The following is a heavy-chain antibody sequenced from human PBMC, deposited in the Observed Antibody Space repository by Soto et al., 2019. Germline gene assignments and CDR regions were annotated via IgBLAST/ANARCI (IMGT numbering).Heavy chain of an antibody. D-gene: IGHD3-10*01. CDR3: ARVRVRPITLFGP. V-gene: IGHV4-59*08. Sequence: QVQLQESGPGLVKPSETLSLTCTVSGGSITGYYWSWIRQPPGRGLEWIGYIYYSGSTYYNPSLKSRVTISVDTSKNQFSLKLSSVTAADTAVYYCARVRVRPITLFGPWGQGTLVTVSS. J-gene: IGHJ5*02. CDR2: IYYSGST. CDR1: GGSITGYY.